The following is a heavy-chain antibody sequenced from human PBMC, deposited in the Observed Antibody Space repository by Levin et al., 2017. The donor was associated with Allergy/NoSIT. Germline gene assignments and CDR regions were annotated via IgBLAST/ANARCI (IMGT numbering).Heavy chain of an antibody. Sequence: PGGSLRLSCAASGFTFSTYCMHWVRQAPGKGLVWVARLNGGGSSSNYAHSFKGRFTITRDNAKNTLYLKMNSLRAEDTAVYYCARGDRTRKAYPYWGQGTLVTVSS. CDR3: ARGDRTRKAYPY. V-gene: IGHV3-74*01. D-gene: IGHD2-2*01. CDR1: GFTFSTYC. CDR2: LNGGGSSS. J-gene: IGHJ4*01.